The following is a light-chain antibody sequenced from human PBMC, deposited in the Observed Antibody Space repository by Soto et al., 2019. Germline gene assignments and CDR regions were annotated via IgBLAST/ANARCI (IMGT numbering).Light chain of an antibody. CDR1: SSKIGAGYD. J-gene: IGLJ2*01. CDR3: QSYDSSLSGYVV. V-gene: IGLV1-40*01. Sequence: QAVVTQPPSVSGAPGQRVTISCTGSSSKIGAGYDVHWYQQLPGTAPKLLIYGNSNRPSGVPDRFSGSKSGTSASLAITGLQAEDEADYYCQSYDSSLSGYVVFGGGTKLTVL. CDR2: GNS.